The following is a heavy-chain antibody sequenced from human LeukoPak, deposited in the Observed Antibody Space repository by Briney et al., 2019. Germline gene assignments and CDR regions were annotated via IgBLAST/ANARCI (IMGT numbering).Heavy chain of an antibody. J-gene: IGHJ6*03. CDR2: ISGSTSVI. CDR3: ARGLYYIDV. CDR1: GFTFSTHT. Sequence: PGGSLILSCAASGFTFSTHTMAWVRQAPGKGLEWVSYISGSTSVIYYADSVKGRFTISRDNAKNSLYLQMNSLRTEDTAIYYCARGLYYIDVWGNGTAVTVS. V-gene: IGHV3-48*01.